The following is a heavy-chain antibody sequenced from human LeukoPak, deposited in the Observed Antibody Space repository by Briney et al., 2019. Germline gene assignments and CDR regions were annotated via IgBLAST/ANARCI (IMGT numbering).Heavy chain of an antibody. J-gene: IGHJ4*02. CDR3: ARAAAMGVPLDY. CDR2: IYYSGST. CDR1: GGSISSYY. Sequence: PSETLFLTCTVSGGSISSYYWSWIRQPPGKGLEWIGYIYYSGSTNYNPSLKSRVTISVDTSKNQFSLKLSSVTAADTAVYYCARAAAMGVPLDYWGQGTLVTVSS. V-gene: IGHV4-59*01. D-gene: IGHD2-2*01.